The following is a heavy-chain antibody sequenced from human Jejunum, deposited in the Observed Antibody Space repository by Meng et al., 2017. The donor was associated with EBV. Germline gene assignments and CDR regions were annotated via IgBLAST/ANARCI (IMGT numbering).Heavy chain of an antibody. V-gene: IGHV3-53*01. Sequence: EVQLVESGGGLIQPGGSLRLSCAASGFSVSTKYMSWVRQAPGKGLEWISVIFTDLNTHYADSVKGRFTISRDNSKNTVYLQMNSLTAEDTATYYCARDDTTGPYPGFWGQGSLINVSS. D-gene: IGHD2-8*01. J-gene: IGHJ4*02. CDR2: IFTDLNT. CDR1: GFSVSTKY. CDR3: ARDDTTGPYPGF.